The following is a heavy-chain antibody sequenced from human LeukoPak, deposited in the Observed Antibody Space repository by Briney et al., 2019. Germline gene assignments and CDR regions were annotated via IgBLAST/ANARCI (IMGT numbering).Heavy chain of an antibody. Sequence: GGSLRLSCAASGFTFSSYAMHWVRQAPGKGLEWVAVISYDGSNKYYADSVKGRFTISRDNSKNTLYLQMNSLRAEDTAVYYCASPLGFGGVIVAPFDYWGQGTLVTVPS. J-gene: IGHJ4*02. V-gene: IGHV3-30*04. CDR1: GFTFSSYA. D-gene: IGHD3-16*02. CDR2: ISYDGSNK. CDR3: ASPLGFGGVIVAPFDY.